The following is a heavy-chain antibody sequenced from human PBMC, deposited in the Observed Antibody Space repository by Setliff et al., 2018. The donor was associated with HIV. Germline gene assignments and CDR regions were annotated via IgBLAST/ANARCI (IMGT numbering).Heavy chain of an antibody. J-gene: IGHJ4*02. D-gene: IGHD4-4*01. V-gene: IGHV4-34*01. CDR1: GGSFSDYY. CDR2: INHRGST. CDR3: ARGYSVKKEFDY. Sequence: SETLSLTCAVYGGSFSDYYWTWIRQSPGKGLEWIGEINHRGSTYYNPSLKSRVTISVDTSKNQLSLKLSSVTAADMAIYYCARGYSVKKEFDYWGQGTLVTVSS.